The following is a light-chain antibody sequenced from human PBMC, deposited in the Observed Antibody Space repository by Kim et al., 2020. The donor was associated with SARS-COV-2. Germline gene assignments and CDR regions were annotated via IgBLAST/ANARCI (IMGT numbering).Light chain of an antibody. J-gene: IGKJ1*01. CDR2: GAS. CDR3: QEYNIWPRT. Sequence: EVVLSQSPATLSVSPGERATLSCRASQSLSNNLAWYQQKAGQAPRLLLYGASTSATGIPARFSASGSGTEFTLTINSLQSEDFAVYYCQEYNIWPRTFGQGTKVDIK. V-gene: IGKV3-15*01. CDR1: QSLSNN.